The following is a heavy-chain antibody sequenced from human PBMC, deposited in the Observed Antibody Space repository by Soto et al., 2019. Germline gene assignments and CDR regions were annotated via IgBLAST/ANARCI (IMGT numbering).Heavy chain of an antibody. V-gene: IGHV3-74*01. CDR1: GFTFSNSW. CDR3: ARDRSYTTDY. J-gene: IGHJ4*02. Sequence: PGGSLRLSCAASGFTFSNSWMHWVRQAPGKGLVWVSYINSDGSTTTYADSVKGRFTISRDNAKNTVYLQITSLTAEDTAVYYCARDRSYTTDYWGQGTLVTGLL. D-gene: IGHD1-26*01. CDR2: INSDGSTT.